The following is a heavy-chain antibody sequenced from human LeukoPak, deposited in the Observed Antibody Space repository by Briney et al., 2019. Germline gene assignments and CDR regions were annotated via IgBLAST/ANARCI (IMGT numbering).Heavy chain of an antibody. CDR2: ISSSGPTI. Sequence: GSLRLSCAASGFTLSSYGIHWVRQAPGKGLEWISYISSSGPTIYYADSVKGRFTISRDNAKNSLYLQMNSLRAEDTAVYYCARRESGLGGYFGYWGQGTLVTVSS. CDR3: ARRESGLGGYFGY. V-gene: IGHV3-48*04. D-gene: IGHD3-22*01. CDR1: GFTLSSYG. J-gene: IGHJ4*02.